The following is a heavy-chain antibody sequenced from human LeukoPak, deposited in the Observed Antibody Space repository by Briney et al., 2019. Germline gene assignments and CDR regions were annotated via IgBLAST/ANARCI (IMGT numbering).Heavy chain of an antibody. Sequence: GRSLRLSCAASGFTFDDYAMHWVRQAPGKGLEWVSGISWNSGSIGYADSVKGRFTISRDNAKNSLYLQMNSLRAEDTALYYCAKGPPQPRDSSGYFADYWGQGTLVTVSS. J-gene: IGHJ4*02. CDR1: GFTFDDYA. CDR2: ISWNSGSI. CDR3: AKGPPQPRDSSGYFADY. D-gene: IGHD3-22*01. V-gene: IGHV3-9*01.